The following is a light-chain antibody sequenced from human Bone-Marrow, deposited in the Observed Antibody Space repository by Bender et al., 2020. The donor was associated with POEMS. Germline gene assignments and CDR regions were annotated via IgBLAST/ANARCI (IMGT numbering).Light chain of an antibody. Sequence: SYELTQPPSVSVSPGQTARITCSGDALPKQYAFWYQQTPGQAPVLVIYRDSERPSGIPERFSGSTSGTTVTLTITGVQAEDEGDYYCQSADSTVSYVVFGGGTKLTVL. J-gene: IGLJ2*01. CDR1: ALPKQY. CDR2: RDS. CDR3: QSADSTVSYVV. V-gene: IGLV3-25*03.